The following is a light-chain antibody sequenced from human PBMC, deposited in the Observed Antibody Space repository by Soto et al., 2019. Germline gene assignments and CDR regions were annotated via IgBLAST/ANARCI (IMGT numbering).Light chain of an antibody. Sequence: QSVLTQPPSASGTPGQRVTISCSGSSSNIGSNTVNWYQQLPGTAPKLLIYSNNQRPSGVPDRFSGSKSGTSASLAISGLQSEDEAEYYCAAWDDSLNGPGYVFGTGTKLTVL. CDR2: SNN. CDR3: AAWDDSLNGPGYV. V-gene: IGLV1-44*01. J-gene: IGLJ1*01. CDR1: SSNIGSNT.